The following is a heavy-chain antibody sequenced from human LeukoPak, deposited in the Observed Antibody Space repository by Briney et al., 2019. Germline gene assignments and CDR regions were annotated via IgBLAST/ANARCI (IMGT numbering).Heavy chain of an antibody. CDR2: ISGSGGST. Sequence: PGGSLRLSCAASGFTFSSYAMSWVRQAPGKGLEWVSAISGSGGSTYYADSVKGRFTISRDNSKNTLYLQMNSLRAEDTAVYYCAKYSSGWYVQYYIDYWGQGTLVTVSS. J-gene: IGHJ4*02. CDR1: GFTFSSYA. V-gene: IGHV3-23*01. D-gene: IGHD6-19*01. CDR3: AKYSSGWYVQYYIDY.